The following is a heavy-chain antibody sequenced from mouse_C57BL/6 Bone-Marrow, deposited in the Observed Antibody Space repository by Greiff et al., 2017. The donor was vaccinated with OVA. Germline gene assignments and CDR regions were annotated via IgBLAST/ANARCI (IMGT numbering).Heavy chain of an antibody. CDR2: INPGSGGT. Sequence: VQLQQSGAELVRPGTSVKVSCKASGYAFTSYLIEWVKQRPGQGLEWIGVINPGSGGTNYNEKFKGKATLTADKSSSTAYMQLSSLTSEDSAVYFCASYYDYLWFSYWGQGNLVTVSA. CDR3: ASYYDYLWFSY. D-gene: IGHD2-4*01. J-gene: IGHJ3*01. CDR1: GYAFTSYL. V-gene: IGHV1-54*01.